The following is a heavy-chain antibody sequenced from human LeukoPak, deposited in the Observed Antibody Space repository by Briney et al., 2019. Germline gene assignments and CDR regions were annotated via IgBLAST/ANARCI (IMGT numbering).Heavy chain of an antibody. D-gene: IGHD5-12*01. CDR1: GGSISSYY. CDR2: IYYSGST. V-gene: IGHV4-59*08. J-gene: IGHJ4*02. Sequence: PSETLSLTCTVSGGSISSYYWSWIRQPPGKGLEWIGYIYYSGSTNYNPSLKSRVTISVDTSKNQFSLKLSSVTAADTAVYYCARSDIVATFLNYWGQGTLVTVSS. CDR3: ARSDIVATFLNY.